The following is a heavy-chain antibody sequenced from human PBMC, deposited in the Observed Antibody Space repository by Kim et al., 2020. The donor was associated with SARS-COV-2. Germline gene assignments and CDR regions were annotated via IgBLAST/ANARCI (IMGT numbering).Heavy chain of an antibody. J-gene: IGHJ4*02. Sequence: SETLSLTCAVYGGSFSGYYWSWIRQPPGKGLEWIGEINHSGSTNYNPSLKSRVTISVDTSKNQFSLKLSSVTAADTAVYYCARASVLRYFDWLLFGGQGTLVTVSS. V-gene: IGHV4-34*01. CDR1: GGSFSGYY. D-gene: IGHD3-9*01. CDR3: ARASVLRYFDWLLF. CDR2: INHSGST.